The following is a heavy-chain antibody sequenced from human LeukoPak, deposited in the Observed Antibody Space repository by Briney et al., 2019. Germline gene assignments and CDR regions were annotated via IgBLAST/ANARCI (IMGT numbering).Heavy chain of an antibody. V-gene: IGHV3-7*01. CDR1: GFSFNNCW. D-gene: IGHD3-16*01. CDR2: IKQDGSEK. Sequence: TGGSLRLSCATSGFSFNNCWMSWVRQAPGKGLEWVANIKQDGSEKHYVDSVKGRFTISRDNAKNSLYLQMNSLRAEDTAVYYCAKGGLRGGTYNDDFWGQGTLVTVSS. CDR3: AKGGLRGGTYNDDF. J-gene: IGHJ4*02.